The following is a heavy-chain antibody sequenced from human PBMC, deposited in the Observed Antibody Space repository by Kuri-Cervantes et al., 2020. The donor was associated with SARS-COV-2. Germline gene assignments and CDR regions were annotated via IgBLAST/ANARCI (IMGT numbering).Heavy chain of an antibody. Sequence: GESLKISCAASGFTFNRHPMNWVRQAPGKGLEWVSYIHNSLDVIYYADSVRGRFTISRDNARNSLYLQMNSLRAEDTAVYYCAKAHDLTYDSSVGTNWGQGTLVTVSS. D-gene: IGHD3-22*01. V-gene: IGHV3-48*04. CDR2: IHNSLDVI. CDR1: GFTFNRHP. CDR3: AKAHDLTYDSSVGTN. J-gene: IGHJ4*02.